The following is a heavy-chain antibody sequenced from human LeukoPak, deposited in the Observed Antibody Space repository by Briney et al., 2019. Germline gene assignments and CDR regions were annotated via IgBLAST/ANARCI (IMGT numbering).Heavy chain of an antibody. CDR1: GYTFTSYG. CDR2: ISAYNGNT. D-gene: IGHD6-13*01. J-gene: IGHJ6*02. Sequence: ASVKVSCKASGYTFTSYGISWVRQAPGQGLGWMGWISAYNGNTNYAQKLQGRVTMTTDTSTSTAYMELRSLRSDDTAVYYCARVAYSSSWYPYYYYGMDVWGQGTTVTVSS. CDR3: ARVAYSSSWYPYYYYGMDV. V-gene: IGHV1-18*01.